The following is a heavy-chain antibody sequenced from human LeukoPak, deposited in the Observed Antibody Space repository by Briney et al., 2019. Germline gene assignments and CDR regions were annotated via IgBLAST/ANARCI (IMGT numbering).Heavy chain of an antibody. Sequence: PGGSLRLSCAASGFTVSSNYMSWVRQAPGKGLEWVSVIYSGGTTDYKDSVKDRFIISRDNSKNTLYLQMNSLRAEDTAVYYCVKGSSGGRPYSFHYWGQGTLVTVSS. CDR1: GFTVSSNY. CDR2: IYSGGTT. D-gene: IGHD3-16*01. V-gene: IGHV3-66*01. J-gene: IGHJ4*02. CDR3: VKGSSGGRPYSFHY.